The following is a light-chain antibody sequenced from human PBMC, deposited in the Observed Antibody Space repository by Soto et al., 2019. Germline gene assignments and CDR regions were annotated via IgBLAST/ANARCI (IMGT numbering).Light chain of an antibody. CDR1: QSVSNNY. J-gene: IGKJ1*01. CDR2: GAS. V-gene: IGKV3-20*01. CDR3: QQYGSSGT. Sequence: LSSSXXDRASLACRTSQSVSNNYLAWYQQKPGQAPRLLIYGASNRATGIPDRFSGSGSGTDFTLTISRLEPEDFAVYYCQQYGSSGTFGQGTKVDIK.